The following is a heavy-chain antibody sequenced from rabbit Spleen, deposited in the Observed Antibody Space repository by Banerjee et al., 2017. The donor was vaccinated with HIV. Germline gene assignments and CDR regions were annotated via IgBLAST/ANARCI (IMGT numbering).Heavy chain of an antibody. CDR3: VRDQAGDAGYGPYYFVL. CDR2: IDPVFGIA. J-gene: IGHJ4*01. D-gene: IGHD4-2*01. V-gene: IGHV1S47*01. Sequence: QEQLVESGGGLVQPGGSLKLSCKASGFDFSTYGVSWVRQAPGKGLEWIGYIDPVFGIAVYASWVNGRFTISRDNAQNALYLQLNSLTAADTATYFCVRDQAGDAGYGPYYFVLWGPGTLVTVS. CDR1: GFDFSTYG.